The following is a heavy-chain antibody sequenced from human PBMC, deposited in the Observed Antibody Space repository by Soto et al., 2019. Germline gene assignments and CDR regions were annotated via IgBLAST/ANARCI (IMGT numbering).Heavy chain of an antibody. D-gene: IGHD6-13*01. J-gene: IGHJ5*02. CDR2: IYHSGST. Sequence: SETLSLTCAVSGGSISSGGYSWSWIRQPPGKGLEWIGYIYHSGSTYYNPSLKSRVAISVDTSKNQFSLKLSSVTAADTAVYYCARHQSHSSSYVDPWGQGTLVTVSS. CDR3: ARHQSHSSSYVDP. CDR1: GGSISSGGYS. V-gene: IGHV4-30-2*05.